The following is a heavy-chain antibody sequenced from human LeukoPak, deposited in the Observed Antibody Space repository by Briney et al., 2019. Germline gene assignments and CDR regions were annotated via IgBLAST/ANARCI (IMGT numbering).Heavy chain of an antibody. J-gene: IGHJ4*02. CDR2: INPNSGGT. Sequence: ASVKVSCKASGYTFTSYYIHWVRQAPGQGLEWMGWINPNSGGTNYAQKFQGRVTTTRDTSISTAYMELSSLRSEDTAVYYCATGDTAMVRFDYWGQGTLVTVSS. CDR3: ATGDTAMVRFDY. CDR1: GYTFTSYY. D-gene: IGHD5-18*01. V-gene: IGHV1-2*02.